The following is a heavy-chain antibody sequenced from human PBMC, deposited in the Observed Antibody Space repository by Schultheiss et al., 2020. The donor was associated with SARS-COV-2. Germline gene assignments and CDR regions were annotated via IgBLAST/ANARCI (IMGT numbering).Heavy chain of an antibody. CDR2: IYYSGST. V-gene: IGHV4-4*02. J-gene: IGHJ4*02. D-gene: IGHD3-10*01. CDR3: ACTLWFGGNYFDY. Sequence: SETLSLTCAVSGGSISSSNWWSWVRQPPGKGLEWIGYIYYSGSTNYNPSLKSRVTISVDTSKNQFSLKLSSVTAADTAVYYCACTLWFGGNYFDYWGQGTLVTVSS. CDR1: GGSISSSNW.